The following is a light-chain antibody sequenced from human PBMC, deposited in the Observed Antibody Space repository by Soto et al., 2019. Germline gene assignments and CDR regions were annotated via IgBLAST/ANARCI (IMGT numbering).Light chain of an antibody. V-gene: IGKV3-20*01. CDR2: AAS. J-gene: IGKJ3*01. CDR3: QHDDMSPPST. Sequence: EIVLTQCPGTLSLSPGESATLSCSASQSVDSAYLAWYHQKAGQAPRLLIYAASSRATGIPDRFSGGGSGRDFILSISRLALEDFAVYFCQHDDMSPPSTFGPGTRVYIK. CDR1: QSVDSAY.